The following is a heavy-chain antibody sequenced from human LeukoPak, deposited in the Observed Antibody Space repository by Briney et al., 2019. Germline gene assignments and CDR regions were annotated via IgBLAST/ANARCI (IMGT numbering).Heavy chain of an antibody. CDR2: INHSGST. CDR3: ATSTVDNWFDP. D-gene: IGHD4-23*01. CDR1: GGSFSGYY. V-gene: IGHV4-34*01. J-gene: IGHJ5*02. Sequence: SETLSLTCAVYGGSFSGYYWSWIRQPPGKGLEWIGEINHSGSTNYNPSLKSRVTLSVDTSKNQFSLKLSSVTAADTAAYYCATSTVDNWFDPWGQGTLVTVSS.